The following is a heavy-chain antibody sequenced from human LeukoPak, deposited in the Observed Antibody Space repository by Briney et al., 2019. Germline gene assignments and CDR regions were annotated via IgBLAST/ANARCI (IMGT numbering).Heavy chain of an antibody. CDR2: IIPIFGTA. D-gene: IGHD6-13*01. V-gene: IGHV1-69*05. J-gene: IGHJ4*02. Sequence: ASVKVSCKASGGTFSSYAISWVRQAPGQGLEWMGGIIPIFGTANYAQKLQGRVTMTTDTSTSTAYMELRSLRSDDTAVYYCARDIAAAPTDYWGQGTLVTVSS. CDR1: GGTFSSYA. CDR3: ARDIAAAPTDY.